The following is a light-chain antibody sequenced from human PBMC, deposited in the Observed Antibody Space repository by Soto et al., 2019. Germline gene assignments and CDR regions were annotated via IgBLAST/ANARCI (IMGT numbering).Light chain of an antibody. CDR3: QQYNSYPWT. V-gene: IGKV1-5*03. CDR2: KAS. Sequence: DIQMTQCRSTLSAFVGDRVTITCRASDSISSWLAWYQQKPGKAPKLLIYKASNLASGVPTRFSGSGSGTESTLAISSLQPDDFATYYCQQYNSYPWTFGQGTKVDI. CDR1: DSISSW. J-gene: IGKJ1*01.